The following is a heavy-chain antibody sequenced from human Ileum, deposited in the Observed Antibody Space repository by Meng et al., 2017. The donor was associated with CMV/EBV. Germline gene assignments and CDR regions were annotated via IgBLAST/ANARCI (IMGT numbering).Heavy chain of an antibody. CDR1: GFTFSDYW. D-gene: IGHD6-13*01. V-gene: IGHV3-7*04. CDR3: TGGTGWSSNR. CDR2: IKQDGSQK. J-gene: IGHJ1*01. Sequence: GESLKISCEVSGFTFSDYWMNWVRQAPGKGLEWVANIKQDGSQKFYVDSVKGRFIISRDNSKNSLYLEMNNLRAEDTAVYYCTGGTGWSSNRWGQG.